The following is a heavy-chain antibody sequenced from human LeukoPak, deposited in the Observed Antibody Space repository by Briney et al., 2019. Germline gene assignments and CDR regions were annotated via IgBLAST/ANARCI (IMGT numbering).Heavy chain of an antibody. D-gene: IGHD5-12*01. CDR2: IRSKAYGATP. CDR1: GFTFGDYA. CDR3: TRSYIGYDHSDC. Sequence: SGGSLRLSCTASGFTFGDYALNWVRQAPGKGLEWVGFIRSKAYGATPEYAASVKGRFTISRDDSKSIAYLQMNSLETEDTAVYYCTRSYIGYDHSDCWGQGTLVTVSS. J-gene: IGHJ4*02. V-gene: IGHV3-49*04.